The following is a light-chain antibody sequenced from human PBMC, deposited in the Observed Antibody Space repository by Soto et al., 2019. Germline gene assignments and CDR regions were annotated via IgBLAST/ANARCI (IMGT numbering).Light chain of an antibody. Sequence: QSVLTQPPSVSGAPGQRVTISCTGSSSNIGAGYDVHWYQQLPGTAPKLLIYGNSNRPSGVPDRFSGSKSGTSASLAITGLQVEDEADDYCQSYDSSLSGSVFGGGTKLTVL. J-gene: IGLJ3*02. V-gene: IGLV1-40*01. CDR1: SSNIGAGYD. CDR2: GNS. CDR3: QSYDSSLSGSV.